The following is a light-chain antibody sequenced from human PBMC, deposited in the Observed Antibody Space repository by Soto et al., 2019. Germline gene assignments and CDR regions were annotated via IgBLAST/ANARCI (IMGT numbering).Light chain of an antibody. CDR3: QQRSNGIT. V-gene: IGKV3-11*01. J-gene: IGKJ5*01. CDR1: QSISRY. Sequence: EIVLTQSPATLSLSPGERATLSCRASQSISRYLAWYQQKPGQAPRLLIYDASNRATGIPVRFSGSGSGTDFPLTISSLVPEDFAVYYCQQRSNGITFGQGTRLEIK. CDR2: DAS.